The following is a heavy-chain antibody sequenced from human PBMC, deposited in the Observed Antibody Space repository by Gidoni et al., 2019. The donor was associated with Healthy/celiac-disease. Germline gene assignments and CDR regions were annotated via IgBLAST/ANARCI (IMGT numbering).Heavy chain of an antibody. Sequence: QVQLVESGGGVVQPGRSLRLSCAASGFTLSSYGMHWVRQAPGKGLEWVAVIWYDGSNKYYADSVKGRFTISRDNSKNTLYLQMNSLRAEDTAVYYCARDFCGGDCYGMDVWGQGTTVTVSS. V-gene: IGHV3-33*08. CDR1: GFTLSSYG. D-gene: IGHD2-21*01. CDR2: IWYDGSNK. J-gene: IGHJ6*02. CDR3: ARDFCGGDCYGMDV.